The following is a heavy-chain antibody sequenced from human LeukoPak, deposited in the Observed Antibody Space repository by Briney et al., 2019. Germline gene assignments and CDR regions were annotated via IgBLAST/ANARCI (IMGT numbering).Heavy chain of an antibody. CDR3: ARHAILGATRSHLDI. V-gene: IGHV5-51*01. Sequence: GEPLKIFCKGSGYTFTTYWIAWVRQMPGKGLECMGIIYPGDSDTRYSPSFQGQVTISADKSISTAYLQWSSLKASDTALYYCARHAILGATRSHLDIWGQGTMVAVSP. CDR2: IYPGDSDT. J-gene: IGHJ3*02. CDR1: GYTFTTYW. D-gene: IGHD1-26*01.